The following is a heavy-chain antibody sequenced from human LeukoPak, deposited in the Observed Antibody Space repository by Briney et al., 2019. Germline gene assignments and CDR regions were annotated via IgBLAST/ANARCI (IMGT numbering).Heavy chain of an antibody. CDR1: GFTFSSYA. Sequence: PGGSLRLSCAASGFTFSSYAMSWVRQAPGKGLEWVSAISGSGGSTYYADSVKGRFTISRDNSKNTLYLQMNSLRAEDTAVYYCAKPSGLGPYGDYVNWGQGTLVTVSS. J-gene: IGHJ4*02. CDR2: ISGSGGST. V-gene: IGHV3-23*01. CDR3: AKPSGLGPYGDYVN. D-gene: IGHD4-17*01.